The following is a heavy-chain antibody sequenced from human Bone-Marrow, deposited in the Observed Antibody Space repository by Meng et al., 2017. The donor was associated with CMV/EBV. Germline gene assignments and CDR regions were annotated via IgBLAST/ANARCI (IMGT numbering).Heavy chain of an antibody. J-gene: IGHJ5*02. V-gene: IGHV3-11*01. CDR2: ITGGGSTI. CDR3: ARDPRNKGFDP. Sequence: GESLKISCVASGFTFSDYYMNWIRQAPGKGLEWLSYITGGGSTISYADSVKGRFTISRDNAQNSLYLQMDNLRAEDTAVYYCARDPRNKGFDPWGRGTLVTVSS. CDR1: GFTFSDYY.